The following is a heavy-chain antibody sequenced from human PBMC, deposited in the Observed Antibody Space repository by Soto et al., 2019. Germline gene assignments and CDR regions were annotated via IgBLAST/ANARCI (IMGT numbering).Heavy chain of an antibody. CDR2: IRNKANSYTT. V-gene: IGHV3-72*01. CDR3: ARDSGKGAYFDY. J-gene: IGHJ4*01. CDR1: GFTFSDHY. Sequence: EVQLVESGGGLVQPGGSQRLSCAASGFTFSDHYMDWVRQAPGKGLEWVGLIRNKANSYTTDYAASVKGRFTTSRDYSKDSLYLQMNSLKTEDTAIYYCARDSGKGAYFDYWGHGTLATVSS. D-gene: IGHD1-26*01.